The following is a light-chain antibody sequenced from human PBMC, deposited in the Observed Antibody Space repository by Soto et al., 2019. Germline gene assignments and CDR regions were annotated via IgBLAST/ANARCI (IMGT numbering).Light chain of an antibody. J-gene: IGKJ4*01. CDR3: QQTYSTPHT. V-gene: IGKV1-39*01. CDR2: AAS. Sequence: DIQMTQSPSSLSASVGDRVTITCRASQSIRSYLNWYQQKPGKAPKLLIYAASSLQSEGPSRFIGSGSGTDFTLTISSLQPEDFATYYCQQTYSTPHTFGGGTKLEIK. CDR1: QSIRSY.